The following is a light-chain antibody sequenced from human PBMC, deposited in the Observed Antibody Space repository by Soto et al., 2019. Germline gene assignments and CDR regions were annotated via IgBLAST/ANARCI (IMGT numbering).Light chain of an antibody. J-gene: IGLJ2*01. Sequence: QSVLTQPPSASGSPGQSVTISCTGTSGDIGGYDYVSWYQQHPGKAPKPIIYDVSARPSGVPDRFSGSKSGNTASLTISGLQADDEADYYCCSYAGRSFVFGGGTKLTVL. CDR2: DVS. CDR1: SGDIGGYDY. CDR3: CSYAGRSFV. V-gene: IGLV2-8*01.